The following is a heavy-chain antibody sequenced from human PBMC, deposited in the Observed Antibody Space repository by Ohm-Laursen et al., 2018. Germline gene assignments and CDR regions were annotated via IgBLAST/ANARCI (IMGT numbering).Heavy chain of an antibody. CDR3: ARAEYALDY. CDR1: GGSISSYY. CDR2: IYYSGST. Sequence: SETLSLTCTVSGGSISSYYWSWIRQRPGKGLEWIGYIYYSGSTNYNPSLKSRVTISADTSKNQFSLRLNSVTAADTAVYYCARAEYALDYWGLGTLVTVSS. D-gene: IGHD2-2*01. J-gene: IGHJ4*02. V-gene: IGHV4-59*01.